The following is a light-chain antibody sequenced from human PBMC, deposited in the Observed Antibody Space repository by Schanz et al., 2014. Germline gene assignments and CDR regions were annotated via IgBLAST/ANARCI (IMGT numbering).Light chain of an antibody. CDR2: GAS. Sequence: EIVMTQSPATLSVSPGERATLSCRASQSVSDNLAWYQQKPGQAPRLLIYGASTRATGIPARFSGSGSGTDFTLTISRLEPEDSAVYYCQQRSNWPPLTFGGGTKVEIK. J-gene: IGKJ4*01. V-gene: IGKV3-15*01. CDR1: QSVSDN. CDR3: QQRSNWPPLT.